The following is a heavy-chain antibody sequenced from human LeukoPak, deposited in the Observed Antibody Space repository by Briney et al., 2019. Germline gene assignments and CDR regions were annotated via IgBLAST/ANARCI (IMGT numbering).Heavy chain of an antibody. D-gene: IGHD3-16*02. CDR1: DGSISSYY. CDR3: ARGYLAPYYFDY. Sequence: KPSETLSLTCTVSDGSISSYYWSWIRQPPGKGLEWIGYIYYSGSTNYNPSLKSRVTISVDTSKNQFSLKLSSVTAADTAVYYCARGYLAPYYFDYWGQGTLVTVSS. J-gene: IGHJ4*02. CDR2: IYYSGST. V-gene: IGHV4-59*01.